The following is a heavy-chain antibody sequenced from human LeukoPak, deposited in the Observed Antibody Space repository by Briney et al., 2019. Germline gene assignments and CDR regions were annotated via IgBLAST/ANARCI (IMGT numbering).Heavy chain of an antibody. V-gene: IGHV4-59*08. CDR3: ARHVIGTYYYGSGSSYYYYYGMDV. CDR2: IYYSGST. D-gene: IGHD3-10*01. Sequence: SETLSLTCTVSGGSISDYFWSWIRQPPGKGLEWIGYIYYSGSTNYNPSLKSRVTISVDVSKNQFSLNLSSVTAADTAVYYCARHVIGTYYYGSGSSYYYYYGMDVRGQGTTVTVTS. CDR1: GGSISDYF. J-gene: IGHJ6*02.